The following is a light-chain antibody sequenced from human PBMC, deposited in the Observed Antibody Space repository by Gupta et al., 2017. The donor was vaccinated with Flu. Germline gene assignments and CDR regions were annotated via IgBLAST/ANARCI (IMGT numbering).Light chain of an antibody. CDR2: EVS. V-gene: IGLV2-14*03. J-gene: IGLJ3*02. Sequence: QSALAQPASVAGSPGQSITISCTGTSSDIGAYNYVSWYQQHPGKAPKLIIYEVSYRPSGVSNRFSGSKSDNTASLTISALQAEDEADYYCSSYTTSFTRLFGGGTRLTVL. CDR1: SSDIGAYNY. CDR3: SSYTTSFTRL.